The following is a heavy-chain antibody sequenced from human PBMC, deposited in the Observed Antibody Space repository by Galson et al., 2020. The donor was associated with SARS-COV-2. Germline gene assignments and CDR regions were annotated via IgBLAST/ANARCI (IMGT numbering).Heavy chain of an antibody. D-gene: IGHD3-3*01. CDR2: IKQDGSEK. CDR3: ARDGDPYYYYGLDV. J-gene: IGHJ6*02. Sequence: ESLKISCSVSTSTFRISLKIWSSQAPGKGVEWVANIKQDGSEKYYVDSEKGRFTISRDNAKNSLYLQMTSLRAEDTAVYYCARDGDPYYYYGLDVWGQGTTVTVSS. V-gene: IGHV3-7*01. CDR1: TSTFRISL.